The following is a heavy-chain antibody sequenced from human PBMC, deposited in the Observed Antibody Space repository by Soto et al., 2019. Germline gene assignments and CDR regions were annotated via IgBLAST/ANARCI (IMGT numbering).Heavy chain of an antibody. D-gene: IGHD4-17*01. V-gene: IGHV4-59*08. CDR2: VYYTGDT. Sequence: QVQLQQSGPRLVKPSETLSLTCTVSSGPDRSHNWGWIRQPPGRGLEWIGYVYYTGDTAYNPSLRSRVSISADTSTNDISLTLSSGTAADADVYYCVRQGIDYLHGLVDVWGQGTTVSVSS. J-gene: IGHJ6*01. CDR1: SGPDRSHN. CDR3: VRQGIDYLHGLVDV.